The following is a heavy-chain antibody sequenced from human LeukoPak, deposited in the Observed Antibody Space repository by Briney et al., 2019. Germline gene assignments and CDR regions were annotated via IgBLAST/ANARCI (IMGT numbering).Heavy chain of an antibody. CDR2: IYYSGST. J-gene: IGHJ4*02. CDR3: ARQLIYCTNGVCREMLDY. D-gene: IGHD2-8*01. Sequence: NPSETLSLTCTVSGGSISSYYWSWIRQPPGKGLEWIGYIYYSGSTNYNPSLKSRVTISVDTSKNQFSLKLSSVTAADTAVYYCARQLIYCTNGVCREMLDYWGQGTLVTVSS. V-gene: IGHV4-59*08. CDR1: GGSISSYY.